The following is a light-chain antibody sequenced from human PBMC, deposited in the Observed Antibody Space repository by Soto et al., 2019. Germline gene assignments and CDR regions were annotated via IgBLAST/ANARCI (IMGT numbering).Light chain of an antibody. J-gene: IGKJ5*01. Sequence: EFVLTQSPGTLSLSPGERATLSCRASQSVGSNYLAWYQQKPGQAPRLLIYGASSRATGIADRFSGSWSGTDFTLTISRLEPEDIALYYCQQYGYSPITFGQGTRQEIK. V-gene: IGKV3-20*01. CDR3: QQYGYSPIT. CDR2: GAS. CDR1: QSVGSNY.